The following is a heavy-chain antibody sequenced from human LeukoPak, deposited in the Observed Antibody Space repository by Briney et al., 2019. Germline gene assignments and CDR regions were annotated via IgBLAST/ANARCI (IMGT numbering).Heavy chain of an antibody. CDR1: GFTSSSYA. Sequence: GGSLRLSCAASGFTSSSYAMHWVRQAPGKGLEWVAVISYDGSNKYYADSVKGRFTISRDNSKNTLYLQMNSLRAEDTAVYYCARSDYGDSADYWGQGTLVTVSS. CDR3: ARSDYGDSADY. J-gene: IGHJ4*02. V-gene: IGHV3-30-3*01. D-gene: IGHD4-17*01. CDR2: ISYDGSNK.